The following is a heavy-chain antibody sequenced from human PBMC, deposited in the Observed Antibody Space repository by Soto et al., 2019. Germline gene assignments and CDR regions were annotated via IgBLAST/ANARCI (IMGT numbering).Heavy chain of an antibody. CDR2: IYYSGST. J-gene: IGHJ2*01. CDR1: GGSISSYY. Sequence: QVQLQESGPGLVKPSETLSLTCTVSGGSISSYYWSWIRQPPGKGLEWIGYIYYSGSTNYNPSLKSRVTISVDTSKNQFSLKLSSVTAADTAVYYCSREWYCDLWGRGTLVTVSS. CDR3: SREWYCDL. V-gene: IGHV4-59*01.